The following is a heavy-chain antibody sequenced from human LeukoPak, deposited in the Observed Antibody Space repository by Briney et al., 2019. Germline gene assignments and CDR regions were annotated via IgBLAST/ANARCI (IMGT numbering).Heavy chain of an antibody. CDR3: ARRASLVIYGSGRRENGMDV. V-gene: IGHV5-51*01. CDR2: IHPGDSDT. J-gene: IGHJ6*02. Sequence: GESLKISCKGSGYSFTSYWIGWVRQMPGKGLEWMGIIHPGDSDTRYSPSFQGQVTISADKSISTAYLQWSSLKASDTAMYYCARRASLVIYGSGRRENGMDVWGQGTTVTVSS. CDR1: GYSFTSYW. D-gene: IGHD3-10*01.